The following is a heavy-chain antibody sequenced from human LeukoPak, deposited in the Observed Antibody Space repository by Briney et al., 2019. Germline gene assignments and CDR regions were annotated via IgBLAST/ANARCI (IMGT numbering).Heavy chain of an antibody. J-gene: IGHJ4*02. CDR2: IDGSGATT. Sequence: GGSLRLSCTTSGFNFGIYPMSWFRQAPGRGLEWVSAIDGSGATTYYADSVKGRLTISRDNSKNTLFLQMNSLRVEDTAVYYCAKGTFDWSFPLYFDSWGQGILVTVSS. D-gene: IGHD3-9*01. CDR3: AKGTFDWSFPLYFDS. V-gene: IGHV3-23*01. CDR1: GFNFGIYP.